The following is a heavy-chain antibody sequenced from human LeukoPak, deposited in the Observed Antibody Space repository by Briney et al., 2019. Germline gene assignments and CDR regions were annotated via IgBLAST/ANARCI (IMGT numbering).Heavy chain of an antibody. D-gene: IGHD5-24*01. CDR2: INPSGGST. Sequence: EASVKVSCKASGFTFTNYDINWVRQAPGQGLEWMGIINPSGGSTSYAQKFQGRVTMTRDTSTSTVYMELSSLRSEDTAVYYCARDRAATILYWGQGTLVTVSS. J-gene: IGHJ4*02. CDR1: GFTFTNYD. CDR3: ARDRAATILY. V-gene: IGHV1-46*01.